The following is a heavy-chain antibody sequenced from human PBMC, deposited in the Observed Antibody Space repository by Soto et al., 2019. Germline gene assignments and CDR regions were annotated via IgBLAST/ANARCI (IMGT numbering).Heavy chain of an antibody. CDR1: GYTFTSYA. J-gene: IGHJ5*02. V-gene: IGHV1-3*01. CDR3: ARDHDFWSGYYTPWFDP. CDR2: INAGNGNT. D-gene: IGHD3-3*01. Sequence: ASVKVACKASGYTFTSYAMHWVRQAPGQRLEWMGWINAGNGNTKYSQKFQGRVTITRDTSASTAYMELSSLRSEDTAVYYCARDHDFWSGYYTPWFDPWGQGTLGTVSS.